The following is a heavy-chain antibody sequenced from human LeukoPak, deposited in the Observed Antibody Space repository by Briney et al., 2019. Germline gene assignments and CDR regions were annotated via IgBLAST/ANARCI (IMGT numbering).Heavy chain of an antibody. CDR3: ARDLWDTAPFGY. CDR2: ISYDGSNK. D-gene: IGHD5-18*01. Sequence: GRPLRPSCAASRFTFSSYAMHWVRQAPGKGLEWVAVISYDGSNKYYADSVKGRFTISRDNSKNTLYLQMNSLRAEDTAVYYCARDLWDTAPFGYWGQGTLVTVSS. CDR1: RFTFSSYA. V-gene: IGHV3-30-3*01. J-gene: IGHJ4*02.